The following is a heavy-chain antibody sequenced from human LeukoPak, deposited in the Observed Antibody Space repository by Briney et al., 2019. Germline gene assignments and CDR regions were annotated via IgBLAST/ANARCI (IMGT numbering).Heavy chain of an antibody. CDR2: INHSGST. D-gene: IGHD2-15*01. Sequence: PSETLSLTCAVYGGSFSGYYWSWIRQPPGKGLEWIGEINHSGSTNYNPSLKSRVTISVHTSKNQFSLKLSSVTAADTAVYYCARAGLRSCSGGSCYSHYTDVWGKGTTVTVSS. CDR3: ARAGLRSCSGGSCYSHYTDV. J-gene: IGHJ6*03. V-gene: IGHV4-34*01. CDR1: GGSFSGYY.